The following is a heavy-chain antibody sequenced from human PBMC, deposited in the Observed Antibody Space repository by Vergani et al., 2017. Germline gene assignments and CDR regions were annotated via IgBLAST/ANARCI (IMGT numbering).Heavy chain of an antibody. V-gene: IGHV4-34*01. CDR2: INHSGST. CDR3: ARDGVVINIGWFDP. D-gene: IGHD3-3*01. J-gene: IGHJ5*02. Sequence: QVQLQQWGAGLLKPSETLSLTCAVYGGSFSGYYWSWIRQPPGKGLEWIGEINHSGSTNYNPSLKSRVTISVDTSKNQFSLKLSSVTAADTAVYYCARDGVVINIGWFDPWGQGTLVTVSS. CDR1: GGSFSGYY.